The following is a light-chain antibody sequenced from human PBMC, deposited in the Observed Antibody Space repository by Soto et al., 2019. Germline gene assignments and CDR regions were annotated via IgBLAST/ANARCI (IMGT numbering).Light chain of an antibody. CDR2: GAS. J-gene: IGKJ5*01. CDR3: QQRSNWAPIT. CDR1: QSVSNNY. Sequence: EIVLTQSPGTLSLSPGERATLSCRASQSVSNNYLAWYQQNHAHAPTLLIYGASNRATGITDSFSGSGSGTAFTLTISRLEHEDFAVYYCQQRSNWAPITFGQGTRLEIK. V-gene: IGKV3D-20*02.